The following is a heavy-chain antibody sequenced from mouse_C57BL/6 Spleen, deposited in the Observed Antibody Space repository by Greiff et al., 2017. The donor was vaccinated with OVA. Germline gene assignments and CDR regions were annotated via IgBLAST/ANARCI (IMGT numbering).Heavy chain of an antibody. V-gene: IGHV5-4*01. J-gene: IGHJ3*01. CDR2: ISDGGSYT. CDR1: GFTFSSYA. Sequence: EVKLQESGGGLVKPGGSLKLSCAASGFTFSSYAMSWVRQTPEKRLEWVATISDGGSYTYYPDNVKGRFTISRDNAKNNLYLQMSHLKSEDTAMYYCARDGSGYVWFAYWGQGTLVTVSA. D-gene: IGHD3-2*02. CDR3: ARDGSGYVWFAY.